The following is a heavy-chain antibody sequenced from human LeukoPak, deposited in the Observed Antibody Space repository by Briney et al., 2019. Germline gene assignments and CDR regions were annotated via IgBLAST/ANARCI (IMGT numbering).Heavy chain of an antibody. CDR3: ATSPKVGATIGAFDI. CDR2: VDPEDGET. V-gene: IGHV1-69-2*01. Sequence: ASVKISCKVSGYTFTDYYMHWVQQAPGKGLEGMGLVDPEDGETIYAEKFQGRVTITADTSTDTAYMELSSLRSEDTAVYYCATSPKVGATIGAFDIWGQGTMVTVSS. CDR1: GYTFTDYY. D-gene: IGHD1-26*01. J-gene: IGHJ3*02.